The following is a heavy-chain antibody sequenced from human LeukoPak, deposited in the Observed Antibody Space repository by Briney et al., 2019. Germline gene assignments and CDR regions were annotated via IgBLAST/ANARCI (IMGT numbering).Heavy chain of an antibody. D-gene: IGHD2-2*01. CDR2: INWNGGST. CDR1: GFTFSSYG. Sequence: PGGSLRLSCAASGFTFSSYGMHWVRQAPGKGLEWVSGINWNGGSTGHADSVKGRFTISRDNAKNSLYLQMNSLRAEDTALYYCARDVRGVVPANDYWGQGTLVTVSS. V-gene: IGHV3-20*04. J-gene: IGHJ4*02. CDR3: ARDVRGVVPANDY.